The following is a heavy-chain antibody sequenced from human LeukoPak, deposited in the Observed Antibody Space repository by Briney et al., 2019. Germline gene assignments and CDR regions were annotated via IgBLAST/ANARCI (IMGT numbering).Heavy chain of an antibody. J-gene: IGHJ4*02. CDR2: IGSKIYGGTP. Sequence: PGGSLRLSCTASGFTFGEYAMTWVRQAPGKGLEWVGFIGSKIYGGTPEYAASVKDRFTIQRDESKGIAYLQTKSRRPEHTALYYCGRVHEGVVGTTGGVDYWGQGTLVTVS. CDR1: GFTFGEYA. D-gene: IGHD1-26*01. V-gene: IGHV3-49*04. CDR3: GRVHEGVVGTTGGVDY.